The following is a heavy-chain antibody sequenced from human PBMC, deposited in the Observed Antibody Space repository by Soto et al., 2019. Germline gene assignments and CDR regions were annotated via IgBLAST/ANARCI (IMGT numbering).Heavy chain of an antibody. J-gene: IGHJ4*02. V-gene: IGHV3-33*08. Sequence: GSLRLSCAASGXTFSDYVMHWVRRAPGKGLEWVAVLLYHGSDKFYAGSVKGRFTISIDNSKNNLYLQMNSPRADHTAVYYCARDHGGQSGKFIFDNWGQGTPGTVSS. CDR3: ARDHGGQSGKFIFDN. D-gene: IGHD3-16*01. CDR1: GXTFSDYV. CDR2: LLYHGSDK.